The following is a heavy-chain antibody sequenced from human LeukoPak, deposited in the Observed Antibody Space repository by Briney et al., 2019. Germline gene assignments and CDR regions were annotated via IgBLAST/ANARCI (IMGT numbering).Heavy chain of an antibody. V-gene: IGHV1-18*04. CDR2: ISGYNGKT. D-gene: IGHD3-10*01. Sequence: ASVKVSCKASGYTFTSYGISWVRQAPGQGLEWMGWISGYNGKTDYAQRLQGRVTMTTDTSTSTAYMELRSLRSDDTAVYYCARDPHITMVRGEFDHWGQGTLVTVSS. J-gene: IGHJ4*02. CDR1: GYTFTSYG. CDR3: ARDPHITMVRGEFDH.